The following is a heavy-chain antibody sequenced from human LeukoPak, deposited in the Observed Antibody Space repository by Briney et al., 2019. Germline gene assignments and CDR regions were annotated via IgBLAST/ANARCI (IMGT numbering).Heavy chain of an antibody. D-gene: IGHD6-19*01. CDR2: ISCSGGST. J-gene: IGHJ3*02. CDR1: GFTFSSYA. Sequence: PGGSLRLSCAASGFTFSSYAMSWVRQAPGKGLEWVSAISCSGGSTYYADSVKGRFTISRDNSKNTLYLQMNSLRAEDTAVYYCAKDQYRESGRWGGDAFDIWGQGTMVTVSS. CDR3: AKDQYRESGRWGGDAFDI. V-gene: IGHV3-23*01.